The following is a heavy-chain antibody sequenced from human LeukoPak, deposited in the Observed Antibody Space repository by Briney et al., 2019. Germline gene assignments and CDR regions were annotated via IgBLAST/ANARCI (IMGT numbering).Heavy chain of an antibody. CDR1: GGSISSYY. CDR3: ARARDREGFRELSLDY. D-gene: IGHD3-10*01. Sequence: SETLSLTCTVSGGSISSYYWSWIRQPPGKGLEWIGYIYYSGSTNYNPSLKSRVTISVDTSKNQFSLKLSSVTAADTAVYYCARARDREGFRELSLDYWGQGTLVTVSS. CDR2: IYYSGST. V-gene: IGHV4-59*01. J-gene: IGHJ4*02.